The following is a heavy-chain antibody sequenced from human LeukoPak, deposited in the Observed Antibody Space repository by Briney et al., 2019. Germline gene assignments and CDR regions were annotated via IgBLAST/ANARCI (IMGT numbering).Heavy chain of an antibody. CDR1: GFTVSSNY. CDR3: ARDRYGGSGSYYNAPYYYYGMDV. J-gene: IGHJ6*02. V-gene: IGHV3-66*01. CDR2: IYSGGST. Sequence: GGSLRLSCAASGFTVSSNYMSWVRQAPGKGLEWVSVIYSGGSTYYADSVKGRFTISRDNSENTLYLQMNSLRAEDTAVYYCARDRYGGSGSYYNAPYYYYGMDVWGQGTTVTVSS. D-gene: IGHD3-10*01.